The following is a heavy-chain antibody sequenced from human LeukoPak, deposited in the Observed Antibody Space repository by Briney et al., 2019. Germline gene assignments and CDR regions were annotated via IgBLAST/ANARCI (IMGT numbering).Heavy chain of an antibody. CDR2: INHSGST. CDR1: GGSFSGYY. CDR3: ARGPRYGDYGRYFDL. J-gene: IGHJ2*01. Sequence: KPSETLSLTCAVYGGSFSGYYWSWIRQRPGKGLERIGEINHSGSTNYNPSLKSRVTISVDTSKNQFSLKLSSVTAADTAVYYCARGPRYGDYGRYFDLWGRGTLVTVSS. V-gene: IGHV4-34*01. D-gene: IGHD4-17*01.